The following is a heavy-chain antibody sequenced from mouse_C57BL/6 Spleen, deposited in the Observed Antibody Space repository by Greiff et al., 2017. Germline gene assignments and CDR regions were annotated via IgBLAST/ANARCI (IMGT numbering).Heavy chain of an antibody. V-gene: IGHV1-26*01. Sequence: VQLQQSGPELVKPGASVKISCKASGYTFTDYYMNWVKQSHGKSLEWIGDINPNNGGTSYNQKFKGKATLTVDKSSSTAYMELRSLTSEDSAVYYCARDLYRAGYFDVWGTGTTVTVSS. CDR3: ARDLYRAGYFDV. J-gene: IGHJ1*03. D-gene: IGHD2-1*01. CDR1: GYTFTDYY. CDR2: INPNNGGT.